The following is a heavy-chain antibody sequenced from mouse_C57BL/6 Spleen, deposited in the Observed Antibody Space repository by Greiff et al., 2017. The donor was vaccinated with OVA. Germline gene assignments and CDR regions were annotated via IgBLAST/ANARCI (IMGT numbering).Heavy chain of an antibody. Sequence: QVQLQQPGAELVMPGASVKLSCKASGYTFTSYWMHWVKQRPGQGLEWIGEIDPSDSYTNYNQKFKGKSTLTVDKSSSTAYMQLSSLTSEDSAVYYCARRGYGSLDYWGQGTTLTVSS. V-gene: IGHV1-69*01. D-gene: IGHD1-1*01. J-gene: IGHJ2*01. CDR2: IDPSDSYT. CDR1: GYTFTSYW. CDR3: ARRGYGSLDY.